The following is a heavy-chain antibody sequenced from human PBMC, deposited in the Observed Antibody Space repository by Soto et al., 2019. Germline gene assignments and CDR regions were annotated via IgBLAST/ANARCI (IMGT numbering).Heavy chain of an antibody. CDR1: GGSFRGYY. V-gene: IGHV4-34*01. D-gene: IGHD6-6*01. Sequence: SETLSPTCAVYGGSFRGYYWSWIRQPPGNGMEWIGEINHSGSTNYNTSLKSLVTISVDTSKNQFSLKLSSVTAADTAVYYCAEYSGVGSSSSAVDYWGQGTLVTVSS. CDR3: AEYSGVGSSSSAVDY. J-gene: IGHJ4*02. CDR2: INHSGST.